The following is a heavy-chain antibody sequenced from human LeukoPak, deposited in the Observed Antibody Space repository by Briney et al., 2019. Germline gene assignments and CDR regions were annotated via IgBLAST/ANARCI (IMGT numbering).Heavy chain of an antibody. CDR2: IYPGDSDV. CDR3: ARRRDDMLTGYSYFDF. V-gene: IGHV5-51*01. Sequence: GESLKISCKGFGYSFSSYWIGWVRQMPGKGPEWMGIIYPGDSDVRYRPSFQGQVTLSADKSISTAYLQWSSLKASDTAMYYCARRRDDMLTGYSYFDFWGQGTLVTVSS. D-gene: IGHD3-9*01. CDR1: GYSFSSYW. J-gene: IGHJ4*02.